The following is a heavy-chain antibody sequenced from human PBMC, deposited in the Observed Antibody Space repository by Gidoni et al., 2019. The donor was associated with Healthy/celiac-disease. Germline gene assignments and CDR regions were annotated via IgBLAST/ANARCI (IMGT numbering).Heavy chain of an antibody. Sequence: ELQLAESCGGLVKPGGSLRLSCSAAGITFCNARVSWARTAPGKGLEWVGRIKSKTDGGTTEYAAPVKGRFTISRDDSKNTLYLQVNSLKTEDTAVYYCTTNGYYYDSSGYLYYYYGMDVWGKGTTVTVSS. D-gene: IGHD3-22*01. V-gene: IGHV3-15*01. CDR2: IKSKTDGGTT. CDR1: GITFCNAR. CDR3: TTNGYYYDSSGYLYYYYGMDV. J-gene: IGHJ6*04.